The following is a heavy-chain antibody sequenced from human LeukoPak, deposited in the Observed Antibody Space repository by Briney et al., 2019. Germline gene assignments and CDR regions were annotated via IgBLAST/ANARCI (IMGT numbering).Heavy chain of an antibody. CDR3: ARDEGGVAVAPFDY. D-gene: IGHD6-19*01. CDR1: GYTFTGYY. CDR2: INPNSGGT. J-gene: IGHJ4*02. V-gene: IGHV1-2*02. Sequence: ASVKVSCKASGYTFTGYYMHWVRQAPGQGLEWMGWINPNSGGTNYAQKFQGRVTMTRDTSISTAYMELRSLRSDDTAVYYCARDEGGVAVAPFDYWGQGTLVTVSS.